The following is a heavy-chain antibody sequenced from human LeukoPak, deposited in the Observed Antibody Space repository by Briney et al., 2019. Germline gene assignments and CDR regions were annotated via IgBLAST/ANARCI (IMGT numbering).Heavy chain of an antibody. CDR3: AKDSDQTYYYDSSGFPGFQH. CDR2: IPYDGSNK. CDR1: GFTFSSYG. Sequence: PGGSLRLSCAASGFTFSSYGMHWVRQAPGKGLEWVAVIPYDGSNKYYADSVKGRFTISRDNSKNTLYLQMNSLRAEDTAVYYCAKDSDQTYYYDSSGFPGFQHWGQGTLVTVSS. V-gene: IGHV3-30*18. D-gene: IGHD3-22*01. J-gene: IGHJ1*01.